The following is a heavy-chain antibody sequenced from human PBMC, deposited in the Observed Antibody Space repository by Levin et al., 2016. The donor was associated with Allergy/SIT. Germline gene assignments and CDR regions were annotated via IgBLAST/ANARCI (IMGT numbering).Heavy chain of an antibody. V-gene: IGHV1-46*01. CDR3: ARDGVGDSSGYHDY. D-gene: IGHD3-22*01. J-gene: IGHJ4*02. Sequence: WVRQAPGQGLEWMGIINPSGGSTSYAQKFQGRVTMTRDTSTSTVYMELSSLRSEDTAVYYCARDGVGDSSGYHDYWGQGTLVTVSS. CDR2: INPSGGST.